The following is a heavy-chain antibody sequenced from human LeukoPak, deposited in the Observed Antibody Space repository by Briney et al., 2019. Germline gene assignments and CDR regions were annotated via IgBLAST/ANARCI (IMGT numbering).Heavy chain of an antibody. CDR1: GFTFSHYE. CDR2: INVGGTAS. J-gene: IGHJ2*01. Sequence: GGSLRLSCAASGFTFSHYEMIWVRQAPGKGLEWVSYINVGGTASNYADSMKGRFTTSRDDAQNSLYLQLNSLRVEDTGIYYCARKTDRLGAVGRDRFCDLWGRGTLVTVSS. V-gene: IGHV3-48*03. D-gene: IGHD3-16*01. CDR3: ARKTDRLGAVGRDRFCDL.